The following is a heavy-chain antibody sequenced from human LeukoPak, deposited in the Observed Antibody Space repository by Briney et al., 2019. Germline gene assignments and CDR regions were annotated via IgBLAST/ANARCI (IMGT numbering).Heavy chain of an antibody. CDR1: GFTFSSYA. V-gene: IGHV3-23*01. CDR3: AKDHAAMIVVPNWFDP. Sequence: AGGSLRLSCAASGFTFSSYAMSWVRQAPGKGLEWVSAISGSGGSTYYADSVKGRFTISRDNSKNTLYLQMNSLRAEDTAVYYCAKDHAAMIVVPNWFDPWGQGTLVTVSS. CDR2: ISGSGGST. D-gene: IGHD3-22*01. J-gene: IGHJ5*02.